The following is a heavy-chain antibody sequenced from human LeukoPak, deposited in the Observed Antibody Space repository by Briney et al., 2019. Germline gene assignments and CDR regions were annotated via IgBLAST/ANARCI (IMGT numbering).Heavy chain of an antibody. CDR1: GFTFSSFA. CDR2: ISGFGETT. CDR3: AKSDDSSARWYFDL. Sequence: GGSLRLSCAASGFTFSSFAISWVRQAPGKGLEWVSGISGFGETTYYTDSVKGRFTISRDNSKNTLYLQMNSLRAEDTALYYCAKSDDSSARWYFDLWGRGTLVTVSS. V-gene: IGHV3-23*01. J-gene: IGHJ2*01. D-gene: IGHD3-22*01.